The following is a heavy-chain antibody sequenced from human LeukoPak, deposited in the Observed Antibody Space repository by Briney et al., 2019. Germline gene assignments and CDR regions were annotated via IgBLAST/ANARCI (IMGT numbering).Heavy chain of an antibody. V-gene: IGHV4-38-2*02. CDR3: ARGPDSSGYYYLDY. D-gene: IGHD3-22*01. Sequence: PSETLSLTCTVSGYSISSGYFWGWIRQPPGKGLEWIGRIYHSGSSNYNPSLKSRVTISVDTSKNQFSLKLSSVTAADTAVYYCARGPDSSGYYYLDYWGQGTLVTVSS. J-gene: IGHJ4*02. CDR2: IYHSGSS. CDR1: GYSISSGYF.